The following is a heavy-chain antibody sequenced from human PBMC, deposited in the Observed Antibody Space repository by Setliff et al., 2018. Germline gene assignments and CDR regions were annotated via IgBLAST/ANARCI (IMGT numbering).Heavy chain of an antibody. D-gene: IGHD3-3*01. CDR2: ISVYSGNT. Sequence: ASVKVSCKTSGYTFTTYGISWLRQAPGQGLEWMGWISVYSGNTGYAQKFQGRVTMTRNTSISPAYMELRSLKSDDTAVYYCARVPRLEWLLPTFDSWGQGTLVTVSS. J-gene: IGHJ4*02. CDR3: ARVPRLEWLLPTFDS. CDR1: GYTFTTYG. V-gene: IGHV1-18*01.